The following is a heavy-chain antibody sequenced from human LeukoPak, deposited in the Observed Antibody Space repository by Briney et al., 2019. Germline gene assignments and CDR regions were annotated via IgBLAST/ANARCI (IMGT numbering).Heavy chain of an antibody. CDR3: ARITFGDNHFDI. CDR2: IHYSGKT. Sequence: PSETLSLTCSVTGGSISRSSYYWGWIRQPPGEGLEWIGNIHYSGKTYYNPSLKSRVTISIDTSKNQFSLTLSSVTAADTAIYYCARITFGDNHFDIWGRGTMVTVSS. V-gene: IGHV4-39*07. CDR1: GGSISRSSYY. D-gene: IGHD4-23*01. J-gene: IGHJ3*02.